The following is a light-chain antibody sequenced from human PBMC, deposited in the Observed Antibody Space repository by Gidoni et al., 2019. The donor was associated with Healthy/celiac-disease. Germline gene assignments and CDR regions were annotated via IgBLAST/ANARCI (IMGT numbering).Light chain of an antibody. V-gene: IGLV3-21*04. CDR1: NIGRKS. CDR3: QVWDSSSDHPGV. J-gene: IGLJ3*02. CDR2: YDS. Sequence: SYVLTQPPSVSVAQGKTARITCGGNNIGRKSVHWYQQKPGQAPVLVIYYDSHRPSGIPERFSGSNAGNTATLTISRVEAGDEADYYCQVWDSSSDHPGVFGGGTKLTVL.